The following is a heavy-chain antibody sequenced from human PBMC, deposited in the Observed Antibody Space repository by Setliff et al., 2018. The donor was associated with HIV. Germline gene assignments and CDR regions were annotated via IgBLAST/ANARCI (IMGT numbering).Heavy chain of an antibody. CDR1: GYTFSNYA. J-gene: IGHJ5*01. CDR3: ARVRCSGANCFNWFDF. CDR2: INTGSGNT. D-gene: IGHD2-15*01. V-gene: IGHV1-3*04. Sequence: GASVKVSCKSSGYTFSNYALHWVRQAPGQRLEWMGWINTGSGNTRYSQKFQDRLTITRDTSARTVYMELSSLKSEDTAVYYCARVRCSGANCFNWFDFWGQGAPVTVSS.